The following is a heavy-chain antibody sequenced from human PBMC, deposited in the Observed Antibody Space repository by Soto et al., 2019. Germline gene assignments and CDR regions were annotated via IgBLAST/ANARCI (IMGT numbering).Heavy chain of an antibody. V-gene: IGHV4-59*01. CDR3: ARHYCSGGSCYLDYYYYMDV. CDR1: GGPIRSYY. J-gene: IGHJ6*03. Sequence: SETLSLTCTVSGGPIRSYYWSWIRQPPWKGLEWIGYIYYSGSTNYNPSLKSRVTISVDTSKNQFSLKVSSVTAADTAVYYCARHYCSGGSCYLDYYYYMDVWGKGTTVTVSS. CDR2: IYYSGST. D-gene: IGHD2-15*01.